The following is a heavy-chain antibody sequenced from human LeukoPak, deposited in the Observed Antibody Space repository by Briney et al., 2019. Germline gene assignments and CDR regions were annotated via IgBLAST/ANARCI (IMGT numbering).Heavy chain of an antibody. CDR2: IYTSGST. CDR3: ARALRSSGYYLY. Sequence: SQTLSLTCTGSGGSLSSGSYYWSWIRQPAGKGLEWIGRIYTSGSTNYNPSLKSRVPISVDTSKNQFSLKLSSVAAADTAVYYCARALRSSGYYLYWGQGTLVTVSS. D-gene: IGHD3-22*01. V-gene: IGHV4-61*02. CDR1: GGSLSSGSYY. J-gene: IGHJ4*02.